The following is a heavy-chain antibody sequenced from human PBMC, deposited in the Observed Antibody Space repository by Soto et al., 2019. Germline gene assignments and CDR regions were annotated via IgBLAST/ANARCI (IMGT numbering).Heavy chain of an antibody. CDR2: IIPIFGTA. CDR3: ARGGYSRYDFPYYYGMDV. J-gene: IGHJ6*02. V-gene: IGHV1-69*01. D-gene: IGHD5-12*01. CDR1: GGTFSSYA. Sequence: QVQLVQSGAEVKKPGSSVKVSCKASGGTFSSYAISWVRQAPGQGLEWMGGIIPIFGTANYAQKFQGRVTITADESTSTAYMELSSLRSEDTAVYYCARGGYSRYDFPYYYGMDVWGQGTTVTVSS.